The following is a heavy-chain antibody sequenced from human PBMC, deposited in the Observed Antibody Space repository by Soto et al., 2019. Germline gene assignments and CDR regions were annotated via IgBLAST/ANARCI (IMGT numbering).Heavy chain of an antibody. J-gene: IGHJ4*02. CDR2: IGGSGRTT. Sequence: GSLRLSCAASAFTFNNYAMRWVRQAPGKGLEWVSGIGGSGRTTYYADSVKGRFTISRDNSNNTLFLQMNSLRAEDTAVYYCAKSRYSDSSGDFYDYWGQGTLVTVSS. D-gene: IGHD3-22*01. CDR3: AKSRYSDSSGDFYDY. CDR1: AFTFNNYA. V-gene: IGHV3-23*01.